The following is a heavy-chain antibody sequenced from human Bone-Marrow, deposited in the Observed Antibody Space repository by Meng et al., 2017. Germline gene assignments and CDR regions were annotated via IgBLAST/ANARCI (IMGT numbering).Heavy chain of an antibody. Sequence: GESLKISCAASGFTFSSYWMSWVRQAPGKGLEWAANIKQDGSEKYYVDSVKGRFTISRDNAKNSLYLQMNSLRAEDTAVYYCARAGLQAQGGYYYGMDVWGQGTTVTVSS. CDR1: GFTFSSYW. D-gene: IGHD3-16*01. CDR2: IKQDGSEK. J-gene: IGHJ6*02. CDR3: ARAGLQAQGGYYYGMDV. V-gene: IGHV3-7*01.